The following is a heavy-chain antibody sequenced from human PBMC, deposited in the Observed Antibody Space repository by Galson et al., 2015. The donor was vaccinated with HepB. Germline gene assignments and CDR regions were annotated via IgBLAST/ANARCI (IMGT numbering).Heavy chain of an antibody. CDR2: ISGNGDGT. CDR3: AKGYGFFDS. CDR1: GFCFGTYA. J-gene: IGHJ5*01. D-gene: IGHD5-18*01. V-gene: IGHV3-23*01. Sequence: SLRLSCAASGFCFGTYAMSWVRQAPGKGLEWISGISGNGDGTFYGDSVKGRFTVSRDNSKNTLVLQMNSLRAEDTGLNFCAKGYGFFDSWGHGILVTVSS.